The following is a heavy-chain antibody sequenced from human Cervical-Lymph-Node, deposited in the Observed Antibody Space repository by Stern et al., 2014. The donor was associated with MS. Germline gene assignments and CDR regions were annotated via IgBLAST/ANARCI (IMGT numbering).Heavy chain of an antibody. CDR1: GLMFSDYP. CDR3: AKEIAPRGYIFGYPDY. J-gene: IGHJ4*02. Sequence: EVQLVESGGGLIQRGGSLRLSCEASGLMFSDYPMSWVRQAPGRGLEWVSGISGSASRTYYADSVRCRFTISRDNSKNTLYLKMNSLRVEDTAVYYCAKEIAPRGYIFGYPDYWGQGTLVTVSS. D-gene: IGHD5-18*01. CDR2: ISGSASRT. V-gene: IGHV3-23*04.